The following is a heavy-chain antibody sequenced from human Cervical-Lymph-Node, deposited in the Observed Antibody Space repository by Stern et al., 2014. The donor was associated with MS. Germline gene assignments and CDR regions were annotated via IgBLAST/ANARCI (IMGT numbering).Heavy chain of an antibody. CDR1: GSTFRFFT. CDR2: ISPIAGTA. V-gene: IGHV1-69*01. Sequence: QVQLGQSGAEVKKPGSSGKVSCKASGSTFRFFTVNWMRQAPGQGLEWMGDISPIAGTANFAQKFQDRVTITADESTNTAYMELSSLTSEDTALYYCARTSSGIEGHEHFQHWGQGTLVTVSS. D-gene: IGHD1-26*01. J-gene: IGHJ1*01. CDR3: ARTSSGIEGHEHFQH.